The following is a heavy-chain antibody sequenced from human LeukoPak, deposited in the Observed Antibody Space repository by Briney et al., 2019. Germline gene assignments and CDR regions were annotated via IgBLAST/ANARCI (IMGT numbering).Heavy chain of an antibody. V-gene: IGHV3-64*01. D-gene: IGHD3-10*01. CDR3: ARSPGEVVNPEYAFDI. CDR1: GLTVSSNY. CDR2: ISSNGGST. Sequence: PGGSLRLSCAVSGLTVSSNYMNWVRQAPGKGLEYVSAISSNGGSTYYANSVKGRFTISRDNSKNTLYLQMGSLRAEDMAVYYCARSPGEVVNPEYAFDIWGQGTMVTVSS. J-gene: IGHJ3*02.